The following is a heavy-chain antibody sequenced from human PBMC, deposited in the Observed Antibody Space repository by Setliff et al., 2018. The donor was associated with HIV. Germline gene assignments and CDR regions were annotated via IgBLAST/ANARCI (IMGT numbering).Heavy chain of an antibody. V-gene: IGHV4-31*03. CDR1: GGSISSGNYY. Sequence: SETLSLTCTVSGGSISSGNYYWTWIRQHPGKGLEWIGYIYHSGSTYYNPSLKSRVTISVDTSKNQFSLELNSVTAADTAVFYCATGKLAAGGAFVIWGQGTMGTVS. CDR3: ATGKLAAGGAFVI. J-gene: IGHJ3*02. CDR2: IYHSGST. D-gene: IGHD6-13*01.